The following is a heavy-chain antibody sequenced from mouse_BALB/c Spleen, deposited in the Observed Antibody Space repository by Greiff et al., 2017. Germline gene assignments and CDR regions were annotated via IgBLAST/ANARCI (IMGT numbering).Heavy chain of an antibody. CDR3: AREGYGNYEGCFAY. V-gene: IGHV5-9-4*01. CDR1: GFTFCSYA. J-gene: IGHJ3*01. Sequence: EVKVVESGGGLVKPGGSLKLSCAASGFTFCSYAMSWVRQSPEKRLEWVAEISSGGSYTYYPDTVTGRFTISRDNAKNTLYLEMSSLRSEDTAMYYCAREGYGNYEGCFAYWGQGTLVTVSA. D-gene: IGHD2-10*02. CDR2: ISSGGSYT.